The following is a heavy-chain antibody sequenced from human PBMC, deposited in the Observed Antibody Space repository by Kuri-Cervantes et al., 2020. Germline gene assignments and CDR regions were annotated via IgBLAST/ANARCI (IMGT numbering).Heavy chain of an antibody. Sequence: SVKVSCKASGGTFSSYAISWVRQAPGQGLEWMGGIIPIFGTANYAQKFQGRVTMTRDTSTSTVYMELSSLRSEDTAVYYCARDLIYYDSSGYEFDYWGQGTLVTVSS. V-gene: IGHV1-69*05. J-gene: IGHJ4*02. CDR2: IIPIFGTA. CDR3: ARDLIYYDSSGYEFDY. D-gene: IGHD3-22*01. CDR1: GGTFSSYA.